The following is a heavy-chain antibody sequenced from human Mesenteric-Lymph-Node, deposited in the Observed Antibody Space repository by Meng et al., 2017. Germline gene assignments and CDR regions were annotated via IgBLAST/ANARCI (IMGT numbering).Heavy chain of an antibody. V-gene: IGHV1-18*01. D-gene: IGHD3-22*01. CDR2: ISAYNGNT. CDR3: AKSGSVYYYDSSGYSLDY. Sequence: ASVKVSCKASGYTFTSYGISWVRQAPGQGLEWMGWISAYNGNTNYAQKLQGRVTMTTDTSTSTAYMELRSLRSDDTTVYYCAKSGSVYYYDSSGYSLDYWGQGTLVTVSS. CDR1: GYTFTSYG. J-gene: IGHJ4*02.